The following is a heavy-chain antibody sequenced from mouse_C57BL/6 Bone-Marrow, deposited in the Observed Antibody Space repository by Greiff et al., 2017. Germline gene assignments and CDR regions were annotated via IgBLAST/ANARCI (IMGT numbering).Heavy chain of an antibody. CDR3: ARGDPYAVDY. CDR1: GFTFSSYA. J-gene: IGHJ4*01. CDR2: ISAGGSYT. V-gene: IGHV5-4*01. Sequence: EVQVVESGGGLVKPGGSLKLSCAASGFTFSSYAMPWVRQTPEQRLEWVATISAGGSYTYYPDNVKGRSTIARDNAKNNRCLQLSQLKSEDTARDYCARGDPYAVDYWGQGTSVTGSS.